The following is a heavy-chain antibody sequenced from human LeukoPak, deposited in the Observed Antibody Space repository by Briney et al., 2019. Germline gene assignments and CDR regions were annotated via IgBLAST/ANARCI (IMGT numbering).Heavy chain of an antibody. CDR2: ISGTSTYI. CDR3: ARCYASGSYGIDY. CDR1: GFTFDKYF. D-gene: IGHD3-10*01. J-gene: IGHJ4*02. V-gene: IGHV3-21*01. Sequence: PGGSLRLSCAISGFTFDKYFIHWVRQAPGKGLDWVSSISGTSTYIDYADSVKGRFTISRDNAKNSLYLQMNSLRVEDTAVYFCARCYASGSYGIDYWGQGTLVTVSS.